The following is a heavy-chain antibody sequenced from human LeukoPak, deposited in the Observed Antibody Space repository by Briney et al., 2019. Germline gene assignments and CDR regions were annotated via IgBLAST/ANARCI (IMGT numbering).Heavy chain of an antibody. CDR2: ISVYNGNT. J-gene: IGHJ4*02. V-gene: IGHV1-18*01. D-gene: IGHD2-2*02. CDR1: GYTFANFG. CDR3: ARTCSSSSCYMVH. Sequence: ASVKVSCKASGYTFANFGITWVRQAPGQGLEWMGWISVYNGNTNNAQNLQGRVTLTTDTSTSTAYMELRSLRSDDTALYYCARTCSSSSCYMVHWGQGTLVTVSS.